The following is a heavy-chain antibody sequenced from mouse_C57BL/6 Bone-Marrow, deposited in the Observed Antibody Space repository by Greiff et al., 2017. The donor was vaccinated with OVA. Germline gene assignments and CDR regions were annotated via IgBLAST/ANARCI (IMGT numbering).Heavy chain of an antibody. CDR1: GFTFSSYA. CDR3: TRGDYVPAWFAY. D-gene: IGHD2-4*01. J-gene: IGHJ3*01. V-gene: IGHV5-9-1*02. Sequence: EVMLVESGEGLVKPGGSLKLSCAASGFTFSSYAMSWVRQTPEKRLEWVAYISSGGDYIYYADTVKGRFTISRDNARNTLYLQMSSLKSEDTAMYYWTRGDYVPAWFAYWGQGTLVTVSA. CDR2: ISSGGDYI.